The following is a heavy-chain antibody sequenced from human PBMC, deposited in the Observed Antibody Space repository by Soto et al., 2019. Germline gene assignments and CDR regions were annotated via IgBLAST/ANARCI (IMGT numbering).Heavy chain of an antibody. CDR3: ARVVDRQQVVLGY. D-gene: IGHD6-13*01. J-gene: IGHJ4*02. CDR1: GFIFSSSG. V-gene: IGHV3-33*01. Sequence: GGSLRLSCAASGFIFSSSGMHWVRQAPGKGLEWVAVIWYDGSNEHYADSVKGRFTISRDNSKDTLYLQMNSLRAEDTAVYYCARVVDRQQVVLGYWGQGTLVTVSS. CDR2: IWYDGSNE.